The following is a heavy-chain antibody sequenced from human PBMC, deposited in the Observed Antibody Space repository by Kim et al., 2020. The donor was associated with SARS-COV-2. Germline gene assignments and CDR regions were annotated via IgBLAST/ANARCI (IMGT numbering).Heavy chain of an antibody. Sequence: GGSLRLSCAASGFTFSSYAMHWVRQAPGKWLEWVAVISYDGSNKYYADSVKGRFTISRDNSKNTLYLQMNSLRAEDTAVYYCARDPRPHPRSGYYIFDYWGQGTLVTVSS. CDR3: ARDPRPHPRSGYYIFDY. V-gene: IGHV3-30-3*01. CDR1: GFTFSSYA. J-gene: IGHJ4*02. D-gene: IGHD3-3*01. CDR2: ISYDGSNK.